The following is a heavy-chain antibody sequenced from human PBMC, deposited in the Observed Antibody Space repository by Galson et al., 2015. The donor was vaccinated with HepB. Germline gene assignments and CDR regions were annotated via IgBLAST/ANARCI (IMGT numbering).Heavy chain of an antibody. D-gene: IGHD4-23*01. V-gene: IGHV3-53*01. CDR1: GFTVSTNY. Sequence: SLRLSCAASGFTVSTNYMNWVRQAPGKGLEWVSFFYSGGRTYYADSVKGRFTISRDTSKNTLYLQMNSLRAEDTAVYYCARAALTVVTPYWYFDLWGRGTLVTVSA. CDR3: ARAALTVVTPYWYFDL. J-gene: IGHJ2*01. CDR2: FYSGGRT.